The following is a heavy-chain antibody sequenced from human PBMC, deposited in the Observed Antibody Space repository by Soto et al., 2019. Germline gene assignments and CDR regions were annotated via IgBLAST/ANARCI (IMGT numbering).Heavy chain of an antibody. J-gene: IGHJ6*02. CDR3: ARHGVDIVATRYYYYGMDV. D-gene: IGHD5-12*01. CDR1: GYSFTSYW. Sequence: HGESLKISCKGSGYSFTSYWIGWVRQMPGKGLEWMGIIYPGDSDTRYSPSFQGQVTISADKSISTAYLQWSSLKASDTAMYYCARHGVDIVATRYYYYGMDVWGQGTTVTVSS. V-gene: IGHV5-51*01. CDR2: IYPGDSDT.